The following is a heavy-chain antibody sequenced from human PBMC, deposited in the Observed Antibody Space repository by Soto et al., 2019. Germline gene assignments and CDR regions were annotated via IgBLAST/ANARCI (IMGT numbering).Heavy chain of an antibody. V-gene: IGHV3-23*01. CDR3: AKSSGICGSGSDAFDF. J-gene: IGHJ3*01. Sequence: GGSLRLSCAASGFTFSSYAMSWVRQAPGKGLEWVSAISGSGGSTYYADSVKGRFTISRDNSKNTLYLQMNSLRAEDTAGDDRAKSSGICGSGSDAFDFWGQGTMVTVSS. CDR1: GFTFSSYA. D-gene: IGHD3-10*01. CDR2: ISGSGGST.